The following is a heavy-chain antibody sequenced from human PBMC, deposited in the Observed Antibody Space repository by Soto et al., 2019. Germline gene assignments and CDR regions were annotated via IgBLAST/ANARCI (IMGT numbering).Heavy chain of an antibody. V-gene: IGHV1-3*01. CDR1: GYTFTSYG. Sequence: ASVKVSCKASGYTFTSYGIHWVRQAPGQRLEWMGWINAANGDTKYSPKFQGRVTITRDTSASTAYMELSSLRSEDTAVYYCVRRHVSATGIDWFGPWGQGTRVTV. D-gene: IGHD6-13*01. CDR3: VRRHVSATGIDWFGP. J-gene: IGHJ5*02. CDR2: INAANGDT.